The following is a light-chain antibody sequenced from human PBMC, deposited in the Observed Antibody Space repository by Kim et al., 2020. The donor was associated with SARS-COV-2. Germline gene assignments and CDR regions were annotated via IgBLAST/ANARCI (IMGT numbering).Light chain of an antibody. CDR2: KDS. V-gene: IGLV3-25*03. CDR1: ALPKQY. J-gene: IGLJ3*02. Sequence: SYELTQPPSVSVSPGQTARITCSGDALPKQYAYWYQQKPGQAPVLVIYKDSERPSGIPERFSGSSSGTTATLTISGVQAEDEADYYCQSADSSGTWVFGGGTQLTVL. CDR3: QSADSSGTWV.